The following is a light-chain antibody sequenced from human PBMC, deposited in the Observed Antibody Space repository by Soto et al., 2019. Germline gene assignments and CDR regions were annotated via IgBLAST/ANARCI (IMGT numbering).Light chain of an antibody. CDR1: SSNIGDNT. J-gene: IGLJ2*01. CDR3: AAWDDSLNGVV. V-gene: IGLV1-44*01. Sequence: QSVLTQPPSASGTPGQRVTISCSGSSSNIGDNTVNWYQQLPGTAPKLLIYSINQRPSGVPDRFSGSKSGTSASLAISGLQSEDEADYYCAAWDDSLNGVVFGGGTKLTVL. CDR2: SIN.